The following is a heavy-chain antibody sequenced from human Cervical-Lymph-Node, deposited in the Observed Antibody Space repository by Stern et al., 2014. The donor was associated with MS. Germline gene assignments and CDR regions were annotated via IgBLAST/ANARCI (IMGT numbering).Heavy chain of an antibody. V-gene: IGHV4-4*02. CDR3: AREPLGDT. D-gene: IGHD2-15*01. CDR2: IYHTGST. J-gene: IGHJ5*02. Sequence: QVQLQESGPGLVKPSGTLSLTCAVSGGSISSGNWWSWVRQPPGKGLEWIGEIYHTGSTNYNPSLKSRVTTSIDEPKNQFSLNLSSVTAADTAVYYCAREPLGDTWGQGTLVTVSS. CDR1: GGSISSGNW.